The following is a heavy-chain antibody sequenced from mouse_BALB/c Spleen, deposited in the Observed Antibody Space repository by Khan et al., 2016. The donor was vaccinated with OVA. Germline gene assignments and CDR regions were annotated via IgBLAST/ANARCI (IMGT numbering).Heavy chain of an antibody. J-gene: IGHJ2*01. V-gene: IGHV1-15*01. CDR2: IDPETGGT. Sequence: QVQLKQSGAELVRPGASVTLSCKASGYTFTDYEMHWVKQTPVHGLEWIGAIDPETGGTAYNQKFKGKATLTADKSSSTAYMELRSLTSEDSAVDYCTRSYYGSSGFDYWGQGTTLTVSS. CDR3: TRSYYGSSGFDY. CDR1: GYTFTDYE. D-gene: IGHD1-1*01.